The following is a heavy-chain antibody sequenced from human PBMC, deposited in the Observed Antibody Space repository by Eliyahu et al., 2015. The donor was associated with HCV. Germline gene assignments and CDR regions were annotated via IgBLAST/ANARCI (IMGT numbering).Heavy chain of an antibody. CDR3: ASGGGGIAVAGTGGWFDP. CDR1: GGSITTYY. J-gene: IGHJ5*02. CDR2: XHYRGST. Sequence: QVQLQESGPGLVKPSETLSLTCTXXGGSITTYYWSWXRQPPGKGLEWXAYXHYRGSTNYNPSLKSRVTISVDTSKNQFSLNLTSVTAADTAVYYCASGGGGIAVAGTGGWFDPWGQGTLVTVSS. V-gene: IGHV4-59*01. D-gene: IGHD6-19*01.